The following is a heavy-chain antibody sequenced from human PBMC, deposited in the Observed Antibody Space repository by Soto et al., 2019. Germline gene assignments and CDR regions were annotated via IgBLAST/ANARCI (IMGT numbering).Heavy chain of an antibody. D-gene: IGHD3-10*01. V-gene: IGHV4-59*01. CDR3: ASLYYYGSGSGLDY. J-gene: IGHJ4*02. CDR1: GDSISAYS. CDR2: IHYNGNT. Sequence: TSETLSLTCTFAGDSISAYSWSLVRQPPGKGLEWIGNIHYNGNTKYNPSLKSRVTMSVDTSKNQFSLRLISVTAADTAVYYCASLYYYGSGSGLDYWGQGTLVTVSS.